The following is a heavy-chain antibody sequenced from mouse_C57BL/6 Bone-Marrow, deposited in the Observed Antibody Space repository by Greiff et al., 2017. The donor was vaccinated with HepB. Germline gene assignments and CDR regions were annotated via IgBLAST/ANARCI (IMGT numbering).Heavy chain of an antibody. Sequence: VQLQQSGAELVRPVASVKLSCTASGFNIKDDYMHWVKQRPEQGLEWIGWIDPENGDTEYASKFQGKATITADTSSSTAYMQLSSLTSEDSAVYYCARRSITTSYFDYWGQGTTLTVSS. J-gene: IGHJ2*01. CDR2: IDPENGDT. CDR1: GFNIKDDY. V-gene: IGHV14-4*01. D-gene: IGHD2-4*01. CDR3: ARRSITTSYFDY.